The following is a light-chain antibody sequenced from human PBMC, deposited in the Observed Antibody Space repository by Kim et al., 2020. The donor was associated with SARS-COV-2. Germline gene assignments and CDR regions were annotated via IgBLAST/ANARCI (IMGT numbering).Light chain of an antibody. V-gene: IGKV1-33*01. J-gene: IGKJ2*01. Sequence: ASVGDRVTITYQASQDISNYLSWYQQKPGEAPKLLIYDASNLETGVPSRFSGSGSGTDFTFTISSLQPEDIATDYCQQYDNRPMYTFGQGTKLEI. CDR3: QQYDNRPMYT. CDR2: DAS. CDR1: QDISNY.